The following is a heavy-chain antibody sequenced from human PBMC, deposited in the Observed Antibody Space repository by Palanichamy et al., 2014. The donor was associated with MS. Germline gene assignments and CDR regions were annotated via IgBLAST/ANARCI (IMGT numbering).Heavy chain of an antibody. CDR3: ARGYGDFFY. V-gene: IGHV3-7*01. CDR2: INQDGSEK. CDR1: GFSVSRYW. D-gene: IGHD4-17*01. Sequence: EVQLVESGGGLVQPGGSLRLSCAASGFSVSRYWMSWVRQAPGKGLEWVANINQDGSEKYYVDSVKGRFTISKDNAKNSLFLQMNSLRAEDTGVYYCARGYGDFFYWGQGSLVTVSS. J-gene: IGHJ4*02.